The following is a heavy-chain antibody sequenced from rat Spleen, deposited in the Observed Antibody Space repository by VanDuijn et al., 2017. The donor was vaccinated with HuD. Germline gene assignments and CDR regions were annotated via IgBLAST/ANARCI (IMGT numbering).Heavy chain of an antibody. Sequence: EVQLVESGGGLVQPGRSLKLSCAASGLTFSDYAMAWVRQVPEKGLEWVATIVYDGSSTYYRDSVKGRFTISRDKAKSTLYLQMDSLRSEDTATYYCARHVNDYYVMDAWGQGASVIVSS. CDR3: ARHVNDYYVMDA. J-gene: IGHJ4*01. CDR1: GLTFSDYA. CDR2: IVYDGSST. V-gene: IGHV5-17*01.